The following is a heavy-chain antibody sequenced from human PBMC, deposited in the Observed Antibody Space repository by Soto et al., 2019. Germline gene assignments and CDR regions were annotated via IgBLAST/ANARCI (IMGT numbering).Heavy chain of an antibody. CDR3: VQGRYPTMATPLDH. D-gene: IGHD2-15*01. Sequence: GGSLRLSCAASGFTFDNCGMHWVRQAPGKGLEWVAGISWDSSTVGYADSVKGRFIISRDDAKNSLYLQMDSLRGEDTALYYCVQGRYPTMATPLDHWGQGTQVTVSS. V-gene: IGHV3-9*01. CDR1: GFTFDNCG. CDR2: ISWDSSTV. J-gene: IGHJ4*02.